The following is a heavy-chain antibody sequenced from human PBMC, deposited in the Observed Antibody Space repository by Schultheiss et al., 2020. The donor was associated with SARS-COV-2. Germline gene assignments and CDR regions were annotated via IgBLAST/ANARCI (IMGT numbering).Heavy chain of an antibody. CDR3: ARISQGSWFSWFDP. J-gene: IGHJ5*02. D-gene: IGHD6-13*01. Sequence: GESLKISCAASGFTFSSYSMNWVRQAPGKGLEWVSYISSSSSTIYYADSVKGRFTISRDNAKNSLYLQMNSLRAEDTAVYYCARISQGSWFSWFDPWGQGTLVTVAS. V-gene: IGHV3-48*04. CDR1: GFTFSSYS. CDR2: ISSSSSTI.